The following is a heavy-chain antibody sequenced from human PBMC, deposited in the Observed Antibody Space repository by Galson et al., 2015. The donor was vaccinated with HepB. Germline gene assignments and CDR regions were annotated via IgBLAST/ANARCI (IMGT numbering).Heavy chain of an antibody. D-gene: IGHD1-26*01. CDR2: IIPIFGTA. CDR1: GGTFSSYA. Sequence: SVKVSCKASGGTFSSYAISWVRQAPGQGLEWMGGIIPIFGTANYAQKFQGRVTITADESTSTAYMELSSLRSEDTAVYYCAHDQRSPGIVGATTFDYWGQGTLVTVSS. J-gene: IGHJ4*02. V-gene: IGHV1-69*13. CDR3: AHDQRSPGIVGATTFDY.